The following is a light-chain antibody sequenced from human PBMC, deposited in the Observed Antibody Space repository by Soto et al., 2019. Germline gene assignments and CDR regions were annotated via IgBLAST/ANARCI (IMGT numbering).Light chain of an antibody. V-gene: IGKV3-11*01. Sequence: EIVLTQSPATLSLSPGERATLSCRARQSVSSYLAWYQQKPGQAPRLLIYDASNRATGIPARFSGSGSGTDFTLTISSLEPEDFAVYYCQQRSNWPPITFGQGKRLEIK. J-gene: IGKJ5*01. CDR3: QQRSNWPPIT. CDR1: QSVSSY. CDR2: DAS.